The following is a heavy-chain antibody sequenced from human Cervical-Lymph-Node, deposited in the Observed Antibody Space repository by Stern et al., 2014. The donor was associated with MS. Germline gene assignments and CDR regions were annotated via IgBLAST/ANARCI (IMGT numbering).Heavy chain of an antibody. CDR1: GFTFDDYA. J-gene: IGHJ4*02. Sequence: VQLVESGGGVVRPGGSLRLSCAASGFTFDDYAMSWVRQFPGKGLELVVNIKWSGDNTRYAVSVKGRFTVSRDNAKNSLYLQMNSLRGEDTALYYCARIGGAGTFDYWGRGTLVTVSS. CDR2: IKWSGDNT. V-gene: IGHV3-20*04. CDR3: ARIGGAGTFDY. D-gene: IGHD1-14*01.